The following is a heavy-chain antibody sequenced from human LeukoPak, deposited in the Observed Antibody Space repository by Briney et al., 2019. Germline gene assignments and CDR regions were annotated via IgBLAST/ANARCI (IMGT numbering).Heavy chain of an antibody. CDR1: GFTFSSYE. V-gene: IGHV3-48*03. Sequence: GGSLRLSCAASGFTFSSYEMNWVRQAPGKGLEWVSYISSSGSTIYYADSVKGRFTISRDNAKNSLYLQMNSLRAEDTAVYYCARAVSVITGAFDYWGQGTLVTVSS. CDR2: ISSSGSTI. D-gene: IGHD3-22*01. J-gene: IGHJ4*02. CDR3: ARAVSVITGAFDY.